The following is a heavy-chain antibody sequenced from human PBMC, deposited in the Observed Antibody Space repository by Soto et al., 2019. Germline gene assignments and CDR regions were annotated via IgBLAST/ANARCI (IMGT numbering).Heavy chain of an antibody. V-gene: IGHV1-69*02. Sequence: QVQLVQSGAEVKKPGSSVKVSCKASGGTFSSYTISWVRQAPGQGLEWMGRIIPILGIANYAQKFQGRVTITADKSTSTAYMELSSLRSEDRAVYYCARMGGYCSSTSCYHPRNYCYYYRDVWGKGTTVTVSS. CDR3: ARMGGYCSSTSCYHPRNYCYYYRDV. CDR1: GGTFSSYT. J-gene: IGHJ6*03. D-gene: IGHD2-2*01. CDR2: IIPILGIA.